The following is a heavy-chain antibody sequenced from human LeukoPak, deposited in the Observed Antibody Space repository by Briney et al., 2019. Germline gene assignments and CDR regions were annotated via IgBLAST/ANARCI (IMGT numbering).Heavy chain of an antibody. D-gene: IGHD2-15*01. V-gene: IGHV4-39*01. CDR3: YGYCSGGSCYSLEEYFQH. CDR1: GGSIGSSSYY. CDR2: IYYSGST. Sequence: SETLSLTCTVSGGSIGSSSYYWGWIRQPPGKGLEWIGSIYYSGSTYYNPSLKSRVTISVDTSKNQFSLKLSSVTAADTAVYYCYGYCSGGSCYSLEEYFQHWGQGTLVTVSS. J-gene: IGHJ1*01.